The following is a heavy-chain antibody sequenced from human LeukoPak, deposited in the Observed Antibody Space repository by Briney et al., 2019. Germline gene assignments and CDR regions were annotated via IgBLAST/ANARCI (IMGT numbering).Heavy chain of an antibody. J-gene: IGHJ4*02. V-gene: IGHV4-34*01. CDR1: GGSFSGYY. CDR2: INHSGST. D-gene: IGHD4-11*01. CDR3: ASGYSNDKTGDY. Sequence: PSETLSLTCAVYGGSFSGYYWSWIRQPPGKGLEWIGEINHSGSTNYNPSLKSRVTISVDTSKNQFSLKLSSVTAADTAVYYCASGYSNDKTGDYWGQGTLVTVSS.